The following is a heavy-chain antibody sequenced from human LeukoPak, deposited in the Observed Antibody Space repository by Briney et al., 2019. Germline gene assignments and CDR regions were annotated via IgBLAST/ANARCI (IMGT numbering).Heavy chain of an antibody. Sequence: SETLSLTCTVSGGSISSYYWSWIRQPPGKGLEWIGYIYYSGSTNYNPSLKSRVTISVDTSKNQFSLKLSSVTAADTAVYYCARASGSYFKGRFDYWGQGTLVTVSS. CDR3: ARASGSYFKGRFDY. D-gene: IGHD1-26*01. V-gene: IGHV4-59*01. CDR2: IYYSGST. CDR1: GGSISSYY. J-gene: IGHJ4*02.